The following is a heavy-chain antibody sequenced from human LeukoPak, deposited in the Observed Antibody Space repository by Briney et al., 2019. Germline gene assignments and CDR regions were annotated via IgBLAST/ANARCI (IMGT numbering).Heavy chain of an antibody. CDR3: ARGGTSRDSSGYYLYYFDY. CDR1: GDSISSYY. J-gene: IGHJ4*02. V-gene: IGHV4-34*01. CDR2: INHSGST. D-gene: IGHD3-22*01. Sequence: SETLSLTCTVSGDSISSYYWSWIRQPPGKGLEWIGEINHSGSTNYNPSLKSRVTISVDTSKNQFSLKLSSVTAADTAVYYCARGGTSRDSSGYYLYYFDYWGQGTLVTVSS.